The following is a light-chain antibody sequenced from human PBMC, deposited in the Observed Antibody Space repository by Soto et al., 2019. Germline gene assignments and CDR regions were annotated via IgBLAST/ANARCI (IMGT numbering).Light chain of an antibody. CDR1: QNIHMW. Sequence: DIQMTQSPSTLSASVGDRVTITCRASQNIHMWLAWDQQKPGKAPKLLIYKTSILGSGFSFRFIGSGSETEFSLSISSLQPYDFATYFYQQYYLYPPAFGPVT. CDR3: QQYYLYPPA. V-gene: IGKV1-5*03. CDR2: KTS. J-gene: IGKJ3*01.